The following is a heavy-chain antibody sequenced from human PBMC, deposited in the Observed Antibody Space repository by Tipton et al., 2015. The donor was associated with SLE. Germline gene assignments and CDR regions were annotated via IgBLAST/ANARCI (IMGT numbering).Heavy chain of an antibody. V-gene: IGHV4-59*11. D-gene: IGHD6-19*01. CDR1: GGSISSHY. J-gene: IGHJ4*02. CDR2: IYNSGSG. CDR3: AGYTSGWYNGPDY. Sequence: TLSLTCTVSGGSISSHYWSWIRQPPGKGLEWIGYIYNSGSGNYNPSLKSRVTISVDTSKNQFSLKLSSVSAADTAVYYCAGYTSGWYNGPDYWGQGTLVTVSS.